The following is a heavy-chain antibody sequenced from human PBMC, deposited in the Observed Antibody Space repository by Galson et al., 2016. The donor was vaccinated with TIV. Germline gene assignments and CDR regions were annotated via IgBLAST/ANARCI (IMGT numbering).Heavy chain of an antibody. J-gene: IGHJ4*02. Sequence: QSGAEVTKPGESLKISCKGSGYSFTNSYIAWVRQMPGKGLEWMAIIYPGDSDTRYSPSLQGQVTISADKSISTAYLQWSSLKASDTAMYFCARVVTSTSPFDYWGQGTLVTVSS. CDR2: IYPGDSDT. V-gene: IGHV5-51*03. D-gene: IGHD3-22*01. CDR1: GYSFTNSY. CDR3: ARVVTSTSPFDY.